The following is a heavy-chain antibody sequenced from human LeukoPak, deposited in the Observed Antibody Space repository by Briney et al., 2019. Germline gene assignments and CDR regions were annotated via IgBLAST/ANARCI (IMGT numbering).Heavy chain of an antibody. Sequence: GGSLRLSCAASGFTFSSYAMSWVRQAPGKGLEWVSAISGSGGSTYYADSVKGRFTISRDNSKNTLYLQMNSLRAEDTAVYYCARYYGDYVIGYFDYWGQGTLVTVSS. V-gene: IGHV3-23*01. CDR1: GFTFSSYA. CDR2: ISGSGGST. D-gene: IGHD4-17*01. CDR3: ARYYGDYVIGYFDY. J-gene: IGHJ4*02.